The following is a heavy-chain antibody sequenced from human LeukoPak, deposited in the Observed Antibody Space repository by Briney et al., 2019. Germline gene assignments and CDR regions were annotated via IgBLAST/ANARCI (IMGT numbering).Heavy chain of an antibody. CDR3: ARGPTRYYFNY. CDR2: IYHSGNT. V-gene: IGHV4-59*01. J-gene: IGHJ4*02. Sequence: PSETLSLTCSVSGGSFSNYYWGWMRQPPGKGLEWIGYIYHSGNTNYNPSLKSRVTILVDTSKNQFSLNLSSVTAADTAVYFCARGPTRYYFNYWGQGTLVTVSS. CDR1: GGSFSNYY.